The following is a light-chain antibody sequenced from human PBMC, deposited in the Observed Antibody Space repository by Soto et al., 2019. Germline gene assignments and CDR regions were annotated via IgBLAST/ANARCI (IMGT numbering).Light chain of an antibody. CDR3: QSYDNSLLAYV. V-gene: IGLV1-40*01. CDR1: SSNIGAGFD. CDR2: AND. Sequence: QSVLTQPPSVSGAPGQRLTISCAGTSSNIGAGFDVHWYQQLPGTAPKLLIYANDDRPSGVPDRFSGSTSGTSASLAITGLQAEDGADYYCQSYDNSLLAYVFGGGTKLTVL. J-gene: IGLJ2*01.